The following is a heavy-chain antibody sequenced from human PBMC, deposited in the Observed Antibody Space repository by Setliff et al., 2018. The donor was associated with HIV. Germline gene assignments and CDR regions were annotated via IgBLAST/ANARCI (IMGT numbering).Heavy chain of an antibody. CDR3: ARVPFTTGFDY. CDR1: GVSISSHY. V-gene: IGHV4-4*07. CDR2: LHRSENPGT. J-gene: IGHJ4*03. Sequence: SETLSLTCSIAGVSISSHYWSWIRQPVGKKLEWLGRLHRSENPGTFYNPTFESRVTMSADTSKNHFSLKLSSVTAADTAVFYCARVPFTTGFDYWGPETLLVTVSS. D-gene: IGHD3-3*01.